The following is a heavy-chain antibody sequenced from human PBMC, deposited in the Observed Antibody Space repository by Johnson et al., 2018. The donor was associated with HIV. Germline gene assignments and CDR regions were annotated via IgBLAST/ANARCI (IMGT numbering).Heavy chain of an antibody. CDR2: ISSNGIGT. Sequence: VRLVESGGGVVQPGGSLTLSCAASGFSFSNFAMHWVRQAPGKGLEYVSAISSNGIGTYYANSVDGRFTISRDNDKNTLYLEMGSLRVEDMAVYYCARSRGPMRKDAFDILGQGTKVTVSS. V-gene: IGHV3-64*01. CDR3: ARSRGPMRKDAFDI. CDR1: GFSFSNFA. J-gene: IGHJ3*02. D-gene: IGHD3-10*01.